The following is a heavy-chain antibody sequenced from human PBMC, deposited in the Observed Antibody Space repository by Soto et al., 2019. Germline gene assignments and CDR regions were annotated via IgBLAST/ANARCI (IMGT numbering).Heavy chain of an antibody. CDR1: GFTFSSYA. J-gene: IGHJ6*02. CDR2: ISGSGGST. V-gene: IGHV3-23*01. D-gene: IGHD6-19*01. CDR3: AKDLTSNAVADSYYYYYGMDV. Sequence: PGGSLRLSCAASGFTFSSYAMSWVRQAPGKGLEWVSAISGSGGSTYYADSVKGRFTISRDNSKNTLYLQMNSLRAEDTAVYYCAKDLTSNAVADSYYYYYGMDVWGQGTTVTV.